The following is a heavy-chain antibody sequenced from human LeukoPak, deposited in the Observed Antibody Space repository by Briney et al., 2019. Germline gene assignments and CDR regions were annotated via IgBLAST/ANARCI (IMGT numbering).Heavy chain of an antibody. V-gene: IGHV1-69*05. D-gene: IGHD3-9*01. Sequence: SVKVSCKASGGTFSSYAISWVRQAPGQGLEWMGGIIPIFGTANYAQKFQGRVTITTDESTSTAYMELSSLRSEDTAVYYCARGLYDILTGYYTDTHYYYIDVWGKGTTVTVSS. J-gene: IGHJ6*03. CDR1: GGTFSSYA. CDR2: IIPIFGTA. CDR3: ARGLYDILTGYYTDTHYYYIDV.